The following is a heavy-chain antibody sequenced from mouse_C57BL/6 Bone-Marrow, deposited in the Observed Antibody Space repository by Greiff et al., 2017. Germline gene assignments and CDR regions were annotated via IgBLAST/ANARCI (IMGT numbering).Heavy chain of an antibody. CDR1: GYTFTSYG. D-gene: IGHD1-1*01. CDR3: AREIITTVVPYFDY. CDR2: IYPRSGNT. J-gene: IGHJ2*01. V-gene: IGHV1-81*01. Sequence: VQLQQSGAELARPGASVKLSCKASGYTFTSYGISWVKQRTGQGLEWIGEIYPRSGNTYYNEKFKGKATLTADKSSSTAYMELRSLTSEDSAVYFCAREIITTVVPYFDYWGQGTTLTVSS.